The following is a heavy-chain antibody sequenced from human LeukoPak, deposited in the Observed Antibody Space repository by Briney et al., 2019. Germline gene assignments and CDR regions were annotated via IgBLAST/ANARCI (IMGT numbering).Heavy chain of an antibody. CDR3: ARARGTWGPIDY. CDR2: ISYDGSNK. J-gene: IGHJ4*02. CDR1: GFTFSSYA. V-gene: IGHV3-30-3*01. D-gene: IGHD3-10*01. Sequence: GGSLRLSCAASGFTFSSYAMHWVRQAPGKGLEWVAVISYDGSNKYYADSVKGRFTISRDNSKNTLYLQMNSLRAEDTAVYYCARARGTWGPIDYWGQGTLVTVSS.